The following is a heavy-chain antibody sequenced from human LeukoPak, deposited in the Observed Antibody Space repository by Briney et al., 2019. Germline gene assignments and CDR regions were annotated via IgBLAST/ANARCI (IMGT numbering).Heavy chain of an antibody. Sequence: GGSLRLSCAASGFTFSSYAMSWVRQAPGKGLEWVSGLSGSGGSTDYADSVKGRFTVSRDNSKNTLFLQMNSLRAEDTAIYYCAKERDYGPADYWGQGTLVTVSS. J-gene: IGHJ4*02. CDR3: AKERDYGPADY. V-gene: IGHV3-23*01. CDR1: GFTFSSYA. CDR2: LSGSGGST. D-gene: IGHD4/OR15-4a*01.